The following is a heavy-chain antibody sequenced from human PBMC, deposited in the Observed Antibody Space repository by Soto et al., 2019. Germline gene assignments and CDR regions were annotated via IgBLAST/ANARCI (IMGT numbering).Heavy chain of an antibody. J-gene: IGHJ6*02. CDR2: INGGNGNT. V-gene: IGHV1-3*01. CDR3: ARDGPIYDILSARYFYGMDV. D-gene: IGHD3-9*01. Sequence: GASVKVSCKANGYTFRNYAMDWVRQAPGQGLEWMGWINGGNGNTKYSQKFQGRVTITRDTSASTAYMELSSLRSEDTAVYYCARDGPIYDILSARYFYGMDVWGQGTTVTVSS. CDR1: GYTFRNYA.